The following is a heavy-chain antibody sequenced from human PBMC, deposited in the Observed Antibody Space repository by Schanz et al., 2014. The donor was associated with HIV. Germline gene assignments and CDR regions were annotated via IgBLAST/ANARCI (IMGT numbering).Heavy chain of an antibody. CDR3: ARSFGVGDLGFGV. V-gene: IGHV1-69*01. CDR2: IIPTFGIA. D-gene: IGHD3-3*01. J-gene: IGHJ6*02. Sequence: QVQLVQSGAEVKKPGASVKVSCKASGYTFINYGITWVRQAPGQGLEWMGWIIPTFGIANYAPKFQGRITITADESTSTAYLELRSLRPEDTAMFFCARSFGVGDLGFGVWGQGTTVIVSS. CDR1: GYTFINYG.